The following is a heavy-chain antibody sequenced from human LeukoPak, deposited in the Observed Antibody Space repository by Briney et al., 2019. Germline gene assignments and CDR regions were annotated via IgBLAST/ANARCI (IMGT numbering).Heavy chain of an antibody. D-gene: IGHD3-10*01. CDR2: FYNSGTT. Sequence: SETLSLTCAVYGGSFSGYYWNWIRQPAGKGLEWIGRFYNSGTTNFNPSLKSRVTISADTSKNQFSLKLRSVTAADPAVYYCARGDLKSDWFDPWGQGTLVIVST. CDR1: GGSFSGYY. V-gene: IGHV4-59*10. CDR3: ARGDLKSDWFDP. J-gene: IGHJ5*02.